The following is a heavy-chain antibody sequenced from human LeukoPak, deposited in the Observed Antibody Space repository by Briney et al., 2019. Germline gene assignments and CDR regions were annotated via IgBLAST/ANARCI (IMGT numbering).Heavy chain of an antibody. CDR1: GGSISSYY. Sequence: SETLSLTCTVSGGSISSYYWSWIRQPPGKGLEWIGYIYYSGSTNYNPSLKSRVTISVDTSKNRFSLKLSSVTAADTAVYYCARGGSPGDLLGYWGQGTLVTVSS. CDR3: ARGGSPGDLLGY. D-gene: IGHD1-26*01. V-gene: IGHV4-59*01. CDR2: IYYSGST. J-gene: IGHJ4*02.